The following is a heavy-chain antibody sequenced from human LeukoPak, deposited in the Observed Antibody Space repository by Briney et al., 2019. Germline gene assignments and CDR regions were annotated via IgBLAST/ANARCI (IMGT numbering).Heavy chain of an antibody. CDR2: ISGSGGST. Sequence: GGSLRVSCAASGFTFSSYAMSWVRQAPGKGLEWVSAISGSGGSTYYADSVKGRFTISRDNSKNTLYLQMNSLRAEDTAVYYCAKDSSGTTRPYYFDYWGQGTLVTVSS. J-gene: IGHJ4*02. CDR3: AKDSSGTTRPYYFDY. D-gene: IGHD1-7*01. V-gene: IGHV3-23*01. CDR1: GFTFSSYA.